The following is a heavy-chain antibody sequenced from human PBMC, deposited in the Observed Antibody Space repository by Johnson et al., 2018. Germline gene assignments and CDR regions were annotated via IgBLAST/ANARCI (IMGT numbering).Heavy chain of an antibody. CDR1: GGSFRGYH. V-gene: IGHV4-34*01. Sequence: QVQLQQWGAGLLKPSEALSLTCAGYGGSFRGYHWSWIRQPPGKGLEWIGEITHSGSTNYNTSLKSRVTISVDTSKSQFSLKLSSVTAAETAVYYCARGRISSDDGYYHGRDVWGQGTTVTVSS. CDR3: ARGRISSDDGYYHGRDV. J-gene: IGHJ6*02. CDR2: ITHSGST. D-gene: IGHD6-19*01.